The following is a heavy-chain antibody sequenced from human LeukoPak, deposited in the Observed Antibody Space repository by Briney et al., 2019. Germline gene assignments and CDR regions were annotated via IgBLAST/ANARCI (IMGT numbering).Heavy chain of an antibody. CDR3: ARDKTGTIGSNWFDP. D-gene: IGHD1-7*01. V-gene: IGHV4-4*07. CDR1: GGSISSYY. CDR2: IYTSGST. Sequence: SETLSLTCTVSGGSISSYYWSWIRQPAGKGLEWIGRIYTSGSTNYNPSPKSRVTMSVDTSKNQFSLKLSSVTAADTAVYYCARDKTGTIGSNWFDPWGQGTLVTVSS. J-gene: IGHJ5*02.